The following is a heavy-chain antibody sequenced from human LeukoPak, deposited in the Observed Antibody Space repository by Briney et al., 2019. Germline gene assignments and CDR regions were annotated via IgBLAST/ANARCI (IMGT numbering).Heavy chain of an antibody. CDR3: AKIIWALQYYYYYGMDV. V-gene: IGHV3-30*18. CDR1: GFTFSSYG. D-gene: IGHD3-16*01. J-gene: IGHJ6*02. CDR2: ILYDGSNK. Sequence: PGGSLRLSCAASGFTFSSYGMHWVRQAPGKGLEWVAVILYDGSNKYYADSVKGRFTISRDNSKNTLYLQMNSLSAEDTAVYYCAKIIWALQYYYYYGMDVWGQGTTVTVSS.